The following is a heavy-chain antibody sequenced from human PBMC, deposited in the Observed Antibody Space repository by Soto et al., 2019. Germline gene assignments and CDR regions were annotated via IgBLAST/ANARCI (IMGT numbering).Heavy chain of an antibody. J-gene: IGHJ6*02. CDR3: ARQGFGPLHGLVDV. V-gene: IGHV4-59*08. CDR1: GGSISSYY. D-gene: IGHD3-10*01. Sequence: QVQLQESGPGLVKPSETMSLSCTVSGGSISSYYWSWFRQSPGKRMEWIGYVHHSWGSSYNHSLQSRVAISLDTTKGQFSLKVTSVTATDTAVYYCARQGFGPLHGLVDVWGQGTTVTVSS. CDR2: VHHSWGS.